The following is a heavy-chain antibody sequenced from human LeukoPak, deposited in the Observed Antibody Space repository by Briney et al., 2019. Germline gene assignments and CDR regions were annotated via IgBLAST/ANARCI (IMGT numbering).Heavy chain of an antibody. D-gene: IGHD6-19*01. CDR3: AKVGQRLIRGFLEY. J-gene: IGHJ4*02. CDR1: GFTVSSNY. V-gene: IGHV3-23*01. CDR2: ISGSGAST. Sequence: GGSLRLSCAASGFTVSSNYMSWVRQAPGKGLQWVSAISGSGASTYYVDSVKGRFTISRDNSKSTLYLQMNSLRAEDTAVYYCAKVGQRLIRGFLEYWGQGTLVTVSS.